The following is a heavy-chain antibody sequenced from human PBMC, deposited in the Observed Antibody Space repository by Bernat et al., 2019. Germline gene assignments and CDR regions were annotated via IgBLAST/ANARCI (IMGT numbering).Heavy chain of an antibody. CDR2: IIPIFGTA. CDR3: ARSDRAVFGVVIEYYYMDV. CDR1: GGTFSSYA. V-gene: IGHV1-69*01. D-gene: IGHD3-3*01. J-gene: IGHJ6*03. Sequence: QVQLVQSGAEVKKPGSSVKVSCKASGGTFSSYAISWVRQAPGQGLEWMGGIIPIFGTANYAQKFQGRVTITADESTSTAYMELSSLRSEDTAVYYCARSDRAVFGVVIEYYYMDVWGKGTTVTVSS.